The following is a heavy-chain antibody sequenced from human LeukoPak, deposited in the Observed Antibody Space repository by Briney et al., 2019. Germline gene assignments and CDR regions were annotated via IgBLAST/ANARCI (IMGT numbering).Heavy chain of an antibody. Sequence: SETLSLTCAVYGESFSGYYWSWIRQPPGKGLGWIGEVNHSGSTNYNPSLKSRVTMSIDTSKNQFSLNLSSVTAADTAVYYCVRDHYYDSSGYTFRHWGQGTLVTVSS. J-gene: IGHJ1*01. CDR1: GESFSGYY. CDR3: VRDHYYDSSGYTFRH. V-gene: IGHV4-34*01. CDR2: VNHSGST. D-gene: IGHD3-22*01.